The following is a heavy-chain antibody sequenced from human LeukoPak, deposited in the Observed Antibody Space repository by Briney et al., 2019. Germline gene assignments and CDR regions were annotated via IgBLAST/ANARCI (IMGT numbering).Heavy chain of an antibody. V-gene: IGHV4-61*02. J-gene: IGHJ3*02. CDR2: IYPSGNT. Sequence: SETLSLTCTVSGGSISSVIYFWSWIRQPAGKGLEWIGRIYPSGNTNYNPSLKSRVTISIDTSKNQFSLQLNSVTAADTAVYYCARVWFGELSLDAFDIWGQGTMVTVSS. CDR1: GGSISSVIYF. D-gene: IGHD3-10*01. CDR3: ARVWFGELSLDAFDI.